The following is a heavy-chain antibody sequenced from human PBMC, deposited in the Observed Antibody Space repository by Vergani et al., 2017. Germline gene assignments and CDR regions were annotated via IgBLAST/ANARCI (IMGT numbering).Heavy chain of an antibody. CDR2: IWSKPYGGTT. Sequence: EVQLVESGGGLVKPGGSLRLSCAASGFSFSDYYISWIRQAPGKGMAWVAFIWSKPYGGTTEYAASVKGRFTISRDDSKSIAYLQMSSLTAEDTAVYYCTRDRLDDSYAYFDYRCQGTMVIVAP. V-gene: IGHV3-71*04. J-gene: IGHJ4*02. CDR1: GFSFSDYY. CDR3: TRDRLDDSYAYFDY. D-gene: IGHD3-16*01.